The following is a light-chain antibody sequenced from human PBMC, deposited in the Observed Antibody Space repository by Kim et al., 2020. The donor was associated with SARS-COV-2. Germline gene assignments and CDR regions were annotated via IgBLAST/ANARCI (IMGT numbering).Light chain of an antibody. J-gene: IGLJ3*02. CDR1: TSNIGSNT. CDR2: SDN. Sequence: GQRASFTCSGTTSNIGSNTLDWYKQLPGKAPKLLIYSDNQRPSGVPDRFSGSKSGTSGSLAISGLRSEDEADYYSSSWDDTLDGPVFGGGTQLTVL. CDR3: SSWDDTLDGPV. V-gene: IGLV1-44*01.